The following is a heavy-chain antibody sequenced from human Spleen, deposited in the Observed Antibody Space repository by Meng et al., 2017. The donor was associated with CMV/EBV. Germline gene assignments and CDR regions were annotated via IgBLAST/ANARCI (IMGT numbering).Heavy chain of an antibody. CDR2: ISWNSGHT. Sequence: SLKISCAASGFTFDDYGMHWVRQAPGKGLEWISGISWNSGHTNYADSVKGRFTISRDNAKNSLYLQMNSLRVEDTALYHCVRVGPGPGGAFDLWGQGEMVTVSS. CDR3: VRVGPGPGGAFDL. V-gene: IGHV3-9*01. CDR1: GFTFDDYG. J-gene: IGHJ3*01. D-gene: IGHD3-10*01.